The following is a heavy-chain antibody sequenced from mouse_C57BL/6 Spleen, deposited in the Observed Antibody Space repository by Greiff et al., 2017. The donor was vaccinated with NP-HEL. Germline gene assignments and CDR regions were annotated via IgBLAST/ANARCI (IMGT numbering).Heavy chain of an antibody. CDR1: GFTFSSYA. D-gene: IGHD1-1*01. CDR2: ISSGGDYI. CDR3: TRGVYYYGSSYYAMDY. J-gene: IGHJ4*01. Sequence: EVKLVESGEGLVKPGGSLKLSCAASGFTFSSYAMSWVRQTPEKRLEWVAYISSGGDYIYYADTVKGRFTISRDNARNTLYLQMSSLKSEDTAMYYCTRGVYYYGSSYYAMDYWGQGTSVTVSS. V-gene: IGHV5-9-1*02.